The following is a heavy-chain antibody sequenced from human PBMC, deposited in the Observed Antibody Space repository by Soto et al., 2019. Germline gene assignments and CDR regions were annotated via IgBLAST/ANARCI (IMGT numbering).Heavy chain of an antibody. D-gene: IGHD5-12*01. CDR2: IKQDGSEK. CDR3: ARDYDPYSGYDYG. Sequence: PGGSLRLSCAASGFTFSSYWMSWVRQAPGKGLEWVANIKQDGSEKYYVDSVKGRFTISRDNAKNSLYLQMNSLRAEDTAVYYCARDYDPYSGYDYGWGQGTLVTVSS. V-gene: IGHV3-7*01. J-gene: IGHJ4*02. CDR1: GFTFSSYW.